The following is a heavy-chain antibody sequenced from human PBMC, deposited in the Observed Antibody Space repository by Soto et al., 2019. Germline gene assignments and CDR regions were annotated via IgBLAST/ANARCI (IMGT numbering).Heavy chain of an antibody. J-gene: IGHJ4*02. CDR3: AGQYSSSSVEF. CDR1: GFTFSDYY. D-gene: IGHD6-6*01. CDR2: ISSGAITI. Sequence: LRLSCAASGFTFSDYYMNWIRQAPGKGLEWVSYISSGAITIYYADSVKGRFTISRDNAKNSLYLQMNSLRAEDTAVYYCAGQYSSSSVEFWGQGTLVTVSS. V-gene: IGHV3-11*01.